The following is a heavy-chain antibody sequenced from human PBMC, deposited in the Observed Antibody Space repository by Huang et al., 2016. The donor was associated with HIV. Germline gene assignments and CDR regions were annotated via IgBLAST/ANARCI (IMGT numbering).Heavy chain of an antibody. CDR3: ARGVSRFLEWYYSYDMDV. CDR2: GKPRGGI. CDR1: GGSFSGFS. V-gene: IGHV4-34*01. J-gene: IGHJ6*04. D-gene: IGHD3-3*01. Sequence: QVQLQQWGAGLLKPSETLSLTCAVYGGSFSGFSWTWVRQSPGRGLEGMGEGKPRGGITNSPSFGNRVTISADTSKNQVSLSMASVTGADTGIYYCARGVSRFLEWYYSYDMDVWGTGTSFSVSP.